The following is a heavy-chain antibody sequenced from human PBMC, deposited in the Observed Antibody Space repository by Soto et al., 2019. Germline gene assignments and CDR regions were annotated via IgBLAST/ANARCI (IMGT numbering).Heavy chain of an antibody. CDR3: ARDSPPLQYSGYDYPLYYYYYMDV. CDR1: GFTFSSYS. J-gene: IGHJ6*03. D-gene: IGHD5-12*01. CDR2: ISSSSSYI. V-gene: IGHV3-21*01. Sequence: GGSLRLSCAASGFTFSSYSMNWVRQAPGKGLEWVSSISSSSSYIYYADSVKGRFTISRDNAKNSLYLQMNSLRAEDTAVYYCARDSPPLQYSGYDYPLYYYYYMDVWGKGTTVTVSS.